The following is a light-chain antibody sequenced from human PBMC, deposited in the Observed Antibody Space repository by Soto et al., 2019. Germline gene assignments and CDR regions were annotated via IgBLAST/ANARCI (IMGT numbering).Light chain of an antibody. V-gene: IGKV2D-29*02. Sequence: DIVLTQTPLSLSVTPGQPASISCKSSQSLVHSNGKTYLYWYLQKPGQSPQVLIYEVFNRFCGVPDRFSGSGSGTDFTLKISRVEAEDVGVYYCMQSTHLPLTFGGGTKVEIK. CDR1: QSLVHSNGKTY. CDR2: EVF. J-gene: IGKJ4*01. CDR3: MQSTHLPLT.